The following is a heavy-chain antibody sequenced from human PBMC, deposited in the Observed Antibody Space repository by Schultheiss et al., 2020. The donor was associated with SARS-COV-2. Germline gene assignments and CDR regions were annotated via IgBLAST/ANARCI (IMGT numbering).Heavy chain of an antibody. CDR3: ATDRVGPTTDFDH. CDR2: ISSSGSTI. J-gene: IGHJ4*01. CDR1: GFTFSSYG. D-gene: IGHD1-26*01. Sequence: GGSLRLSCAASGFTFSSYGMHWVRQAPGKGLEWVSYISSSGSTIYYADSVKGRFTISRDNAKNSLYLQMNSLRAEDTAVYFCATDRVGPTTDFDHWGQGTLVTVSS. V-gene: IGHV3-48*04.